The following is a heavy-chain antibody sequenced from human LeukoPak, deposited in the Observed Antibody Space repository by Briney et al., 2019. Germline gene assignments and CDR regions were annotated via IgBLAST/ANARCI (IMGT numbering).Heavy chain of an antibody. J-gene: IGHJ4*02. CDR3: ARGHYY. CDR2: INQSGST. CDR1: GXSLSDYY. V-gene: IGHV4-34*01. Sequence: SETLSLTCAVYGXSLSDYYWSWIRQPPGKGLEWIGEINQSGSTNYNPSLKSRVTISVDTSKNQFSLKLSSVTAADTAVYYCARGHYYWGQGTLVTVSS.